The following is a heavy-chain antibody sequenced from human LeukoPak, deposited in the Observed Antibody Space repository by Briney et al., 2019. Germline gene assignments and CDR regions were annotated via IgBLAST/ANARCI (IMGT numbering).Heavy chain of an antibody. CDR1: GGSFSSYY. D-gene: IGHD3-9*01. J-gene: IGHJ5*02. V-gene: IGHV4-4*07. CDR3: AKYYDILTGYYAFDP. Sequence: PSETLSLTCTVSGGSFSSYYWSWVRQPAGKGLEWIGRIYSSGSTNYNPSLKSRVTMSIDTSKNQFSLKLSSVTAADAAVYYCAKYYDILTGYYAFDPWGQGTLVTVSS. CDR2: IYSSGST.